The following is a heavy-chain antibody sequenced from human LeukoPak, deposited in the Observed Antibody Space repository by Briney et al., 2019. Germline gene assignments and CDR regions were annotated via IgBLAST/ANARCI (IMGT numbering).Heavy chain of an antibody. CDR1: GFTFSSYG. CDR2: IWYDGSSK. Sequence: GGSLRLSCAASGFTFSSYGMHWVRQAPGKGLEWVALIWYDGSSKHYADSVRGRFTISRGNSKNTLYLQMNSLRAEDTAVYYCARDFELSHWGQGTLVTVSS. J-gene: IGHJ4*02. D-gene: IGHD3-16*02. V-gene: IGHV3-33*01. CDR3: ARDFELSH.